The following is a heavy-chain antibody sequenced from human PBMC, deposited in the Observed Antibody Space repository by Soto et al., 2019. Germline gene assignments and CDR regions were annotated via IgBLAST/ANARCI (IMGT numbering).Heavy chain of an antibody. CDR3: AFQVVAASTNDY. Sequence: PGGSLRLSCAASGFTFSSYAMSWVRQAPGKGLEWVSAISRSGDNTYYADSVKGRFTISRDNSENTLYLQMTSLTAEDTAVYYCAFQVVAASTNDYWGQGTLVTVS. CDR1: GFTFSSYA. V-gene: IGHV3-23*01. D-gene: IGHD2-15*01. J-gene: IGHJ4*02. CDR2: ISRSGDNT.